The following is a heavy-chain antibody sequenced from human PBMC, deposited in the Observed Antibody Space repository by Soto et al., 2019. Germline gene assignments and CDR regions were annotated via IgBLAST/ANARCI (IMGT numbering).Heavy chain of an antibody. V-gene: IGHV4-59*08. D-gene: IGHD6-13*01. CDR2: IYYSGST. CDR3: ARLRVGSSWYGYFDY. J-gene: IGHJ4*02. Sequence: SVTLSLTCTICGGSISSYYCSWIRQPPGKGLELIGYIYYSGSTNYNPSLKSRVTISVDTSKNQFSLKLSSVTAADTAVYYCARLRVGSSWYGYFDYWGQGTLVTVS. CDR1: GGSISSYY.